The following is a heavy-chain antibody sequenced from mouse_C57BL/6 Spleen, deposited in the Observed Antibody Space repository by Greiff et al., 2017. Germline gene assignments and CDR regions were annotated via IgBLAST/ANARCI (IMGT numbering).Heavy chain of an antibody. V-gene: IGHV1-9*01. Sequence: VQLQQSGAELMKPGASVKLSCKATGYTFTGYWIEWVKQRPGHGLEWIGEILPGIGSTNYNEKFKGKATFTADTSSNPAYMQLSSLTTEDSAIYYCARDYGSSYVFDYWGQGTTLTVSS. J-gene: IGHJ2*01. D-gene: IGHD1-1*01. CDR3: ARDYGSSYVFDY. CDR1: GYTFTGYW. CDR2: ILPGIGST.